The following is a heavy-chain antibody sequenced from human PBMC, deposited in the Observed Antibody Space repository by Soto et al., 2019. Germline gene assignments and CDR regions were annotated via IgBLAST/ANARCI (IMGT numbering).Heavy chain of an antibody. D-gene: IGHD6-13*01. J-gene: IGHJ4*02. Sequence: GGSLRLSCAACGFTFSSYAMSWVRQAPGKGLEWVSAISGSGGSTYYADSVKGRFTISRDNSKNTLYLQMNSLRAEDTAVYYCATPIAAAGTPTYYFDYWGQGTLVTVSS. V-gene: IGHV3-23*01. CDR3: ATPIAAAGTPTYYFDY. CDR2: ISGSGGST. CDR1: GFTFSSYA.